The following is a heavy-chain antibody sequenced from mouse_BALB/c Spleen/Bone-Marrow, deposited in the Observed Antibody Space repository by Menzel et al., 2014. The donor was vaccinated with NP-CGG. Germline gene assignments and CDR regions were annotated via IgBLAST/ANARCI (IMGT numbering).Heavy chain of an antibody. D-gene: IGHD1-1*01. V-gene: IGHV1-9*01. CDR1: GYTFSSYW. CDR2: ILPGSNSA. CDR3: ARGYYGSSPYFDY. Sequence: VQGVESGAERMKPGASVKISCKASGYTFSSYWIEWIMQRPGHGLEWIGEILPGSNSANYNEKFKGKATFAADTSSNTAYMQLSSLTSEDSAVYYCARGYYGSSPYFDYWGQDTTLTVSS. J-gene: IGHJ2*01.